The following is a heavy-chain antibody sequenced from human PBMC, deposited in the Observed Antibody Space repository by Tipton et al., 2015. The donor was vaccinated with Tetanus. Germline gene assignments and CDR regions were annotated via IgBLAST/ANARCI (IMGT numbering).Heavy chain of an antibody. CDR2: SWYDGTDK. V-gene: IGHV3-33*01. Sequence: LSLTCAAPGFIFSSYGIHWVRQAPGKGLEWVAVSWYDGTDKYYADSAKGRFTISRDNSKNTLYLQRNSLRAEDRAVYYCAREADCSGGSCFSGDFDNWGQGTQVTVSS. J-gene: IGHJ4*02. D-gene: IGHD2-15*01. CDR1: GFIFSSYG. CDR3: AREADCSGGSCFSGDFDN.